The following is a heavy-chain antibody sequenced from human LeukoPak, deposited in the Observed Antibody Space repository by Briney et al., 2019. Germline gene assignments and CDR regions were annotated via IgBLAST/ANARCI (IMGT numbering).Heavy chain of an antibody. CDR2: VYYDGST. CDR3: AKGAVDYYYYYYMDV. Sequence: GGSLRLSCAASGFTVSTNYMNWVRQAPGKGLEWVSVVYYDGSTYYADSVKGRFTISRDSSKNTLYLQMNSLRADDTAVYYCAKGAVDYYYYYYMDVWGKGTTVTVSS. V-gene: IGHV3-53*01. CDR1: GFTVSTNY. J-gene: IGHJ6*03.